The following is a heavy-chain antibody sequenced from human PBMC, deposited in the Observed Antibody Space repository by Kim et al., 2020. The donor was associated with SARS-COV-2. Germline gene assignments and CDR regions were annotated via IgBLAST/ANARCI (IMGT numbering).Heavy chain of an antibody. CDR2: IFYSGSP. Sequence: SETLSLTCSVSGGSVSDVTYYWAWIRQPPGGGREWLGSIFYSGSPYYNPSLRSRVTLSADTSKNQFSLKPSPVTAANTAFFYCARVGFYVRFFYFAYW. CDR1: GGSVSDVTYY. CDR3: ARVGFYVRFFYFAY. D-gene: IGHD3-10*02. J-gene: IGHJ4*01. V-gene: IGHV4-39*01.